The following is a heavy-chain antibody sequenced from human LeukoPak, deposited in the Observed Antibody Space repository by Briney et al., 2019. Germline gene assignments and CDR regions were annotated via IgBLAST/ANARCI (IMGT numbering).Heavy chain of an antibody. CDR1: GFTFSSYS. Sequence: GGSLRLSCAASGFTFSSYSMNWVRQAPGEGLEWVPSISSSSSYIYYADLVKGRFTISRDNAKNSLYLQMNSLRAEDTAVYYCARAPTVTTLNYYGMDVWGQGTTVNVSS. D-gene: IGHD4-17*01. J-gene: IGHJ6*02. CDR3: ARAPTVTTLNYYGMDV. V-gene: IGHV3-21*01. CDR2: ISSSSSYI.